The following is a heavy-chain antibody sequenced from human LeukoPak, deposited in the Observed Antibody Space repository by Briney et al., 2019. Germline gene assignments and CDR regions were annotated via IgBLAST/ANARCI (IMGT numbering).Heavy chain of an antibody. CDR3: ARGRRKYCSSTSCARGGFDY. D-gene: IGHD2-2*01. J-gene: IGHJ4*02. Sequence: SETLSLTCAVYGGSFSGYYWSWIRQPPGKGLEWIGEINHSGSTNYNPSLKSRVTISVDTSKNQFSLKLSSVTAADTAVYYCARGRRKYCSSTSCARGGFDYWGQGTLVTASS. CDR2: INHSGST. V-gene: IGHV4-34*01. CDR1: GGSFSGYY.